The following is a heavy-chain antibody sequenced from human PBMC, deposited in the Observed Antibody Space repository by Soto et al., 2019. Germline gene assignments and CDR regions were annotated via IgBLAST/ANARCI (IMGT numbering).Heavy chain of an antibody. D-gene: IGHD3-10*01. CDR2: ISAGNGNT. CDR3: ARVSMVPHTAIFYYDP. Sequence: QVQLVQSGAEVKKPGASVKVSCKASGYTFASYTLHWVRQAPGQRFEWLGWISAGNGNTKSSQKFQGRVTFDRNTSASTVSMALNSLCSEDTAIYYCARVSMVPHTAIFYYDPWGQGSLVTVSS. J-gene: IGHJ5*02. CDR1: GYTFASYT. V-gene: IGHV1-3*01.